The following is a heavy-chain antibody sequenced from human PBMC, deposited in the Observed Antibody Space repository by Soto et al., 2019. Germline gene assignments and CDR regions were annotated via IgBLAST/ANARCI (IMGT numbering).Heavy chain of an antibody. CDR3: ASRVHGYSGYATHC. CDR1: GGTFNSYG. J-gene: IGHJ4*02. CDR2: IVPIFRTA. Sequence: GASVKVSCKASGGTFNSYGLTWVRQAPGQGLEWMGRIVPIFRTANYAQKFQGRVTITADKSTNTAYMELSSLRSEDTAVYYCASRVHGYSGYATHCWGQGTLVTVSS. V-gene: IGHV1-69*06. D-gene: IGHD5-12*01.